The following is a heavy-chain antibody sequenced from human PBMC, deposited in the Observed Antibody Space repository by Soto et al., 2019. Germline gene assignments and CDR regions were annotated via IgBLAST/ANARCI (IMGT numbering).Heavy chain of an antibody. CDR2: IRGGGGPT. V-gene: IGHV3-23*01. D-gene: IGHD5-12*01. CDR3: VKDFQVGYDLTHD. Sequence: EVQLLESGGHLVQPGGSLRLSCAASGFTFSNYAMSWVRQAPGKCLEWVSLIRGGGGPTNYADSVKGRFTVSRDNSNNMLFLQMSSLRADDTAIYYCVKDFQVGYDLTHDGGQGSLVTVTS. CDR1: GFTFSNYA. J-gene: IGHJ4*02.